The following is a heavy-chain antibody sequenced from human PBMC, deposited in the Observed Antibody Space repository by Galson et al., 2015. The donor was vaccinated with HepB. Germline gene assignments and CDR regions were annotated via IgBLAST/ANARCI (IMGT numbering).Heavy chain of an antibody. CDR1: GFTFSNAW. Sequence: SLRLSCAASGFTFSNAWMSWVRQAPGKGLEWVGRIKSKTDGGTTDYAAPVKGRFTISRDDSKNTLYLQMNSLKTEDTAVYYCTTPLKTIAAAGPDAFDIWGQGTMVTVSS. CDR3: TTPLKTIAAAGPDAFDI. D-gene: IGHD6-13*01. V-gene: IGHV3-15*01. J-gene: IGHJ3*02. CDR2: IKSKTDGGTT.